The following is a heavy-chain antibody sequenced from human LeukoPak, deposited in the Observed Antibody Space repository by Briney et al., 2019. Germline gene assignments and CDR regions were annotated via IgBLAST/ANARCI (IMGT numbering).Heavy chain of an antibody. J-gene: IGHJ4*02. Sequence: GGSLRLSCAASGFTFSSCAMSWVRQAPGKGLEWVSGISGSGGSTYYAGSVKGRFTISRDNSKNTLYLQMNSPRAKEQAVYYCANLPGYSRGWYEVNYWGQGTLVTVSS. CDR3: ANLPGYSRGWYEVNY. V-gene: IGHV3-23*01. CDR1: GFTFSSCA. D-gene: IGHD6-19*01. CDR2: ISGSGGST.